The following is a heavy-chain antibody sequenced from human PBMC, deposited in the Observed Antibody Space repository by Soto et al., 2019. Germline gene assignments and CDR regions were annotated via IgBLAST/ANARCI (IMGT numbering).Heavy chain of an antibody. V-gene: IGHV3-30*18. CDR1: GFIFSSYG. CDR2: ISYDGSNK. Sequence: QVQLVESGGGVVQPGRSLRLSCAASGFIFSSYGMHWVRQAPGKGLEWVAVISYDGSNKYYADSVKGRFTISRDNSKNTLYLQMNSLRAEDTAVYYCAKDQLRGVRGVITYYYGMDVWGQGTTVTVSS. D-gene: IGHD3-10*01. J-gene: IGHJ6*02. CDR3: AKDQLRGVRGVITYYYGMDV.